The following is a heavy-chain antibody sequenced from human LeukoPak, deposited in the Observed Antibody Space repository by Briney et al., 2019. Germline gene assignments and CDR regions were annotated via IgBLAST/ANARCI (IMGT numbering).Heavy chain of an antibody. J-gene: IGHJ4*02. V-gene: IGHV3-23*01. CDR3: AGVKVAGTRSFDY. Sequence: GGSLTLSCEASGFTFSSYGTSWVRQAPGKGLEWVSTISGNGAKTYYADSVKGRFTISRDNSKNTLYLQMNSLRAEDTAVYYCAGVKVAGTRSFDYWGQGTLATVSS. CDR2: ISGNGAKT. CDR1: GFTFSSYG. D-gene: IGHD6-19*01.